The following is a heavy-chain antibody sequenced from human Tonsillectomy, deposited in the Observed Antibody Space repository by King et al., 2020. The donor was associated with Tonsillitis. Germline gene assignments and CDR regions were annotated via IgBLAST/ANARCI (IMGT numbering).Heavy chain of an antibody. CDR3: AKDPYSRSYYTGNWFDP. CDR1: GFTFSSYG. J-gene: IGHJ5*02. D-gene: IGHD3-22*01. Sequence: VQLVESGGGVVQPGRSLRLSCAASGFTFSSYGMHWVRQAPGKGLEWVAVISYDGNNKYYVDSVKGRFTISRDNSKNTLYLQMNSLSAEDTAVYYCAKDPYSRSYYTGNWFDPWGQGMLVTVSS. V-gene: IGHV3-30*18. CDR2: ISYDGNNK.